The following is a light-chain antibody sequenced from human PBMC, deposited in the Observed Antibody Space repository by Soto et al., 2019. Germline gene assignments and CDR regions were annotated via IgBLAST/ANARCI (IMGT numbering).Light chain of an antibody. CDR3: QHYPSSPLLT. V-gene: IGKV3-20*01. CDR1: QTIGRNY. CDR2: GTS. J-gene: IGKJ4*01. Sequence: EIVLTQSPGTLSLSPGETATLSCRASQTIGRNYLAWYQQKPGQAPRLLIFGTSTRATGIPDRFSGSGSGTDFTLSISRLDPEDFAVYYCQHYPSSPLLTFGGGTKVEIK.